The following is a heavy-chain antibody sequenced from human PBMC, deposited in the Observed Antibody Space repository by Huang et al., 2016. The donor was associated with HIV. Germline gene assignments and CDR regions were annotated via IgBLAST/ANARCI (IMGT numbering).Heavy chain of an antibody. CDR2: VFYVGNT. Sequence: QLQLQESGPGLVRPSETLSLTCSVSGGSVHSGYYYWGWIRQPPGKGLEWIASVFYVGNTFYNPALKGRGSMSLDTSKKRFSLNLSSVTAADTAVYFCARLPFDYVWGTQRQTALDELDVWGQGTMVTVSS. CDR3: ARLPFDYVWGTQRQTALDELDV. V-gene: IGHV4-39*01. D-gene: IGHD3-16*01. CDR1: GGSVHSGYYY. J-gene: IGHJ3*01.